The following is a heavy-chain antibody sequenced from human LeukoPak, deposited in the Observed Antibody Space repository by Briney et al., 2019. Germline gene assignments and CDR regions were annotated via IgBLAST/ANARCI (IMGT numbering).Heavy chain of an antibody. CDR2: IRGSGDIT. D-gene: IGHD4-17*01. Sequence: PGGSLRLSCAASGSTFKNYAMTWVRQAPGKGLEWVSVIRGSGDITYYTDSVKGRFTVSRDNSKNTLYLQMNSLIAEDTAIYYCAKDPNGDYLGAFDSWGQGTMVTVSS. CDR3: AKDPNGDYLGAFDS. J-gene: IGHJ3*01. V-gene: IGHV3-23*01. CDR1: GSTFKNYA.